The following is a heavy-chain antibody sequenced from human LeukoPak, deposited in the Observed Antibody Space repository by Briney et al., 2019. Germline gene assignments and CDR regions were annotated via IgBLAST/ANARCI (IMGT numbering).Heavy chain of an antibody. J-gene: IGHJ4*02. D-gene: IGHD6-13*01. CDR3: ARGPGIAAAGTEFDFDY. Sequence: SRVTISEDSSKNQFSLKLSSVTAAGTAVYYCARGPGIAAAGTEFDFDYWGQGTLVTVSS. V-gene: IGHV4-34*01.